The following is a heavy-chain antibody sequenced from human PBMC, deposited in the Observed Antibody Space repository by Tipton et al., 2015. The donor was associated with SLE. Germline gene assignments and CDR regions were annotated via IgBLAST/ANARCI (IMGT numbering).Heavy chain of an antibody. V-gene: IGHV4-59*01. CDR2: IYYSGST. CDR1: GFTFSSYS. D-gene: IGHD6-6*01. Sequence: LRLSCAASGFTFSSYSMNWVRQAPGKGLEWIGSIYYSGSTYYNPSLKSRVIISVDTSKNQFSLKLSSVTAADTAVYYCARVAYSSSPPDYWGQGALVTVSS. CDR3: ARVAYSSSPPDY. J-gene: IGHJ4*02.